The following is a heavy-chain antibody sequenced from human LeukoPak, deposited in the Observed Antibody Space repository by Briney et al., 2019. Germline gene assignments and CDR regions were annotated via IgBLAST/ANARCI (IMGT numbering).Heavy chain of an antibody. CDR2: TYYRSKWYN. CDR3: ARDLDSSSWYVGSGYYYGMDV. Sequence: SQTLSLTCAISGDSVSSNSAAWNWIRQSPSRGLEWLGRTYYRSKWYNDYAVSVKSRITINPDTSENQFSLQLNSVTPEDTAVYYCARDLDSSSWYVGSGYYYGMDVWGQGTTVTVSS. D-gene: IGHD6-13*01. V-gene: IGHV6-1*01. CDR1: GDSVSSNSAA. J-gene: IGHJ6*02.